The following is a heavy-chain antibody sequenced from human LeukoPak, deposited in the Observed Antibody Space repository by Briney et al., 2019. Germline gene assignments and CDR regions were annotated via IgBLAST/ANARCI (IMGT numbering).Heavy chain of an antibody. Sequence: AGGSLRLSCAASGFTFSSYSMNWVRQAPGKGLEWVSSISSSSSYIYYADSVKGRFTISRDNAKNSLYLQMNSLRAEDTAVYYCASIIVGASDDAFDIWGQGTMVTVSS. CDR2: ISSSSSYI. V-gene: IGHV3-21*01. CDR3: ASIIVGASDDAFDI. D-gene: IGHD1-26*01. CDR1: GFTFSSYS. J-gene: IGHJ3*02.